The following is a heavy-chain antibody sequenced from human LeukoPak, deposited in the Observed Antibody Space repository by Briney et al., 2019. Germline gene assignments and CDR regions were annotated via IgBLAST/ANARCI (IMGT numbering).Heavy chain of an antibody. J-gene: IGHJ4*02. CDR1: GYTFTGYY. Sequence: ASVKVSCKASGYTFTGYYMHWVRQAPGQGLEWMGWINPNSGGTNYAQKSQGRVTMTRDTSISTAYMELSRLRSDDTAVYYCARPVLGDGSVAAQFEHWGQGTLVTVSS. D-gene: IGHD2-15*01. V-gene: IGHV1-2*02. CDR3: ARPVLGDGSVAAQFEH. CDR2: INPNSGGT.